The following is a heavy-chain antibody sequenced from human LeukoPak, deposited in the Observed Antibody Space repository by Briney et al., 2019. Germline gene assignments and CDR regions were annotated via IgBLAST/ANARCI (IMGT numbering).Heavy chain of an antibody. J-gene: IGHJ4*02. D-gene: IGHD3/OR15-3a*01. Sequence: SETLSLTCAVYGGSLSGIFWSWIRQPPGKGLEWIGEIKHGERTDYNPSLKSRVTISVDTSKNQFSLKLTSVTAADTAVYYCARGTSPDWPTLHFWGQGTLVTVSS. CDR3: ARGTSPDWPTLHF. CDR2: IKHGERT. CDR1: GGSLSGIF. V-gene: IGHV4-34*01.